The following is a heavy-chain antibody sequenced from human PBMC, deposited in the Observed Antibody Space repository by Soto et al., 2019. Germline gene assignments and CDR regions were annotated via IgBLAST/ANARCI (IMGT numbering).Heavy chain of an antibody. D-gene: IGHD2-8*01. J-gene: IGHJ5*02. Sequence: QLQLQESGSGLVKPSQTLSLTCAVSGGSISSGDYSWSWIGQPPGKGLEWIGYIYLIGSTYYSPSLKSQVTISIDRSKNQFSVNLRSVTAAGTAVYYCARAGPGFCTNCVCWFDPWGQGTLVTVSS. CDR1: GGSISSGDYS. V-gene: IGHV4-30-2*01. CDR3: ARAGPGFCTNCVCWFDP. CDR2: IYLIGST.